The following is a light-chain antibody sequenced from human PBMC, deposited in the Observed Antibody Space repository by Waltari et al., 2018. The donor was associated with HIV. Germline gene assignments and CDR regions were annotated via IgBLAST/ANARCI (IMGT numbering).Light chain of an antibody. CDR1: SSNIRHNY. V-gene: IGLV1-47*01. J-gene: IGLJ1*01. CDR3: AAWDDSLSGYV. CDR2: RND. Sequence: QSVLTQPPSASGPPGQRVTISCSGGSSNIRHNYVFWYQLPPGTAPNLLVYRNDQRPSGVPDRLSGSKSGTSASLAISGLRSEDEADYYCAAWDDSLSGYVFGTGTKVTVL.